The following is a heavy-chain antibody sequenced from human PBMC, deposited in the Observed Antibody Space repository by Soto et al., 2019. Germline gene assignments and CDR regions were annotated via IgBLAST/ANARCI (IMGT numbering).Heavy chain of an antibody. Sequence: GGSLRLSCAASGFTFDDYTMHWVRQAPGKGLEWVSLISWDGGSTYYADSVKGRFTISRDNSKNSLYLQMNSLRTEDTALYYCAKDMLGTDYYDSRYLGPDAFDIWGQGTMVTVSS. CDR3: AKDMLGTDYYDSRYLGPDAFDI. J-gene: IGHJ3*02. V-gene: IGHV3-43*01. CDR1: GFTFDDYT. CDR2: ISWDGGST. D-gene: IGHD3-22*01.